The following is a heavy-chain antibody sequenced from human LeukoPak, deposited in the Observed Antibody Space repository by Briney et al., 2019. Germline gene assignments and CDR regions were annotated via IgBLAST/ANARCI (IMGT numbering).Heavy chain of an antibody. CDR2: ISGSGGST. CDR3: AKDRTYGYSSGWYVGY. D-gene: IGHD6-19*01. J-gene: IGHJ4*02. V-gene: IGHV3-23*01. Sequence: GGSLRLSCAASGFTFSSYAMSWVRQAPGKGLEWVSAISGSGGSTYYADSVKGRFTISRDNSENTLYLQMNSLRAEDTAVYYCAKDRTYGYSSGWYVGYWGQGTLVTVSS. CDR1: GFTFSSYA.